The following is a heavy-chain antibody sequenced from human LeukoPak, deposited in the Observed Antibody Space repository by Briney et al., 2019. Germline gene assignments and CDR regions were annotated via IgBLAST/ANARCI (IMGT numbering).Heavy chain of an antibody. Sequence: PGGSLRLSCAASGFTFSSYEMNWVRQAPGKGLVWVSRINSDGSSTSYADSVKGRFTISRDNAKNTLYLQMNSLRAEDTAVYYCARGWSMVRGDWFDPWGQGTLVTVSS. CDR2: INSDGSST. CDR3: ARGWSMVRGDWFDP. CDR1: GFTFSSYE. J-gene: IGHJ5*02. D-gene: IGHD3-10*01. V-gene: IGHV3-74*01.